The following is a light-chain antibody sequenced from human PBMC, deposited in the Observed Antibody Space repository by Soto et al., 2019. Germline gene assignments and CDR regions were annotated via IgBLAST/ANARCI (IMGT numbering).Light chain of an antibody. Sequence: AIQMTQSPSSLYESVGDRVTITCRASQGIRTELGWYQQKPGKAPRLLIYGASTLQGGVPSRFSGSGSGTDFTLTIISLQPEDFATYYCLQDNSYPRTFGQGTKVEIK. CDR2: GAS. J-gene: IGKJ1*01. CDR1: QGIRTE. V-gene: IGKV1-6*01. CDR3: LQDNSYPRT.